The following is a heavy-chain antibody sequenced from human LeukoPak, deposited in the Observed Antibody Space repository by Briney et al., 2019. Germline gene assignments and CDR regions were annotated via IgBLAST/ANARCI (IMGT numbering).Heavy chain of an antibody. V-gene: IGHV3-30*18. CDR1: GFTFSSYG. CDR3: AKDSYDTSI. D-gene: IGHD3-22*01. CDR2: ISYDGNNK. Sequence: GGSLRLSCAASGFTFSSYGMHWVRQAPGKGLEWVALISYDGNNKYYADSVKGRFTISRDNSKNTLYLQINSLRAEDTAVYYCAKDSYDTSIWGQGTLVTVSA. J-gene: IGHJ4*02.